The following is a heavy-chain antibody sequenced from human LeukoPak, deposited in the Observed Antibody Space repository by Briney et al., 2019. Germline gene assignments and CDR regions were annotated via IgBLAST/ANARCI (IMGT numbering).Heavy chain of an antibody. CDR3: AKCGMSTIGELDY. Sequence: GGSLGLSCTAYGFTVTTYAMSWVRQAPGKGLKWVSGISGSGSSTYYADSVKGRFTISRDTSKNTLYLEMNSLRADDTAVYYCAKCGMSTIGELDYWGRGTLVTVSS. D-gene: IGHD5/OR15-5a*01. J-gene: IGHJ4*02. CDR2: ISGSGSST. V-gene: IGHV3-23*01. CDR1: GFTVTTYA.